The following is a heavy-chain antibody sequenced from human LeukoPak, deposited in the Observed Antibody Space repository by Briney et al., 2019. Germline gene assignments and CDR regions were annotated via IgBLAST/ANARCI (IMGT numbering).Heavy chain of an antibody. V-gene: IGHV3-21*01. Sequence: GGSLRLSRAASGFTFSSYSMNWVRQAPGKGLEWVSSISSSSSYIYYADSVKGRFTISRDNAKNSLYLQMNSLRAEDTAVYYCARDYYDSSGYSRIFDYWGQGTLVTVSS. CDR1: GFTFSSYS. CDR3: ARDYYDSSGYSRIFDY. CDR2: ISSSSSYI. J-gene: IGHJ4*02. D-gene: IGHD3-22*01.